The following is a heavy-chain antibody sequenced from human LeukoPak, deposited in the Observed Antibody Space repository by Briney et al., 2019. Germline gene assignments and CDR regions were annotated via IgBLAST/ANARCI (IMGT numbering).Heavy chain of an antibody. D-gene: IGHD4-17*01. CDR3: ARDRDYGDYEYYYYYYMDV. Sequence: ASVKVSCKASSYTFTSYGISWVRQAPGQGLEWMGWISAYNGNTNYAQKLQGRVTMTTDTSTSTAYMELRSPRSDDTAVYYCARDRDYGDYEYYYYYYMDVWGKGTTVTVSS. J-gene: IGHJ6*03. CDR1: SYTFTSYG. V-gene: IGHV1-18*01. CDR2: ISAYNGNT.